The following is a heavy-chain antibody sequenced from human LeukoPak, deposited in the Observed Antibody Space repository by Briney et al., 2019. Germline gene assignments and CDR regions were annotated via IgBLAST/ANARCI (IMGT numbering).Heavy chain of an antibody. CDR2: IKEDGSEK. CDR1: GFTFSYYC. Sequence: GGSLRLSCAASGFTFSYYCMSCVPQAPGKGLEWVANIKEDGSEKYYMDSVKGRFTISRDNAKNSLYLQMNSLRAEDTAVYYCARDRNDFWSGLFDYWGQGILVTVSS. CDR3: ARDRNDFWSGLFDY. J-gene: IGHJ4*02. D-gene: IGHD3-3*01. V-gene: IGHV3-7*01.